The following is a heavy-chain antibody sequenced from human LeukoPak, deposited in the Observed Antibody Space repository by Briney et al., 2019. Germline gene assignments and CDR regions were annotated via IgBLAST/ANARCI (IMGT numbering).Heavy chain of an antibody. CDR3: ATAGNYYDSSGYCC. J-gene: IGHJ4*02. CDR1: GYTLTELS. CDR2: FDPEDGET. Sequence: ALVKVSCKVSGYTLTELSMHWVRQAPGKGLEWMGGFDPEDGETIYAQKFQGRVTMTEDTSTDTAYMELSSLRSEDTAVYYCATAGNYYDSSGYCCWGQGTLVTVSS. D-gene: IGHD3-22*01. V-gene: IGHV1-24*01.